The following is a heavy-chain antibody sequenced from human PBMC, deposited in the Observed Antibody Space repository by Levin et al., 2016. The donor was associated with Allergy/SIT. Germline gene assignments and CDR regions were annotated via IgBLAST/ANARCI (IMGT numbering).Heavy chain of an antibody. J-gene: IGHJ4*02. D-gene: IGHD1-20*01. CDR1: GGSFSGYY. V-gene: IGHV4-34*01. CDR3: ARGPNWTTLDY. CDR2: INHSGST. Sequence: SETLSLTCAVYGGSFSGYYWSWIRQPPGKGLEWIGEINHSGSTNYNPSLKSRVTISVDTSKNQFSLKLSSVTAADTAVYYCARGPNWTTLDYWGQGTLVTVSS.